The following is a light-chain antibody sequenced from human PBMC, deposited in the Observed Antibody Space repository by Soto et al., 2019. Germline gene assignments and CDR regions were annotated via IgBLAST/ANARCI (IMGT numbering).Light chain of an antibody. CDR1: QSISSY. CDR3: QQYDKLPFT. V-gene: IGKV1-33*01. CDR2: AAS. Sequence: DIQMTQSPSSLSASVGDRLTITCRASQSISSYLNWYQKKPGKAPKLLIYAASSLQSGVPSKFSGSGSETDFTFTINSLQPEDIATYYCQQYDKLPFTFGPGTKVDIK. J-gene: IGKJ3*01.